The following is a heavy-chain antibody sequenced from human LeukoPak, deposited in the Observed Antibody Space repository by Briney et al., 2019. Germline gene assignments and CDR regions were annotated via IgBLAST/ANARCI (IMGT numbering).Heavy chain of an antibody. Sequence: SETLSLTCTVSGGSTGSSNYWGWIRQPPGKGLEWIGSLYYSGSTYYNPSLKSRVTISVDTSKNHFSLKLSSVTAADTAVYYCARRDGAPYYFDYWGQGTLVTVSS. CDR2: LYYSGST. J-gene: IGHJ4*02. V-gene: IGHV4-39*02. D-gene: IGHD4/OR15-4a*01. CDR3: ARRDGAPYYFDY. CDR1: GGSTGSSNY.